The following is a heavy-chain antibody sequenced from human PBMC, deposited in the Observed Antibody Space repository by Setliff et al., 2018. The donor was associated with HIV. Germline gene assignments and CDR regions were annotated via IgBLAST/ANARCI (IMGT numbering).Heavy chain of an antibody. CDR3: ARLRIWTGSSHFDY. Sequence: GESLKISCQTSGYTFSIYWIGWVRQRPGKGLEWMAILYPDDSDTRYSPSFQAQVTISADKSISTAYLQWSSLTASDTAMYYCARLRIWTGSSHFDYWGQGTLVTVSS. D-gene: IGHD3-9*01. CDR2: LYPDDSDT. CDR1: GYTFSIYW. J-gene: IGHJ4*02. V-gene: IGHV5-51*01.